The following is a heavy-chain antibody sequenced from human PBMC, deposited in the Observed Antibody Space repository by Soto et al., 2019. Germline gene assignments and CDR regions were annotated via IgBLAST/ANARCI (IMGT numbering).Heavy chain of an antibody. D-gene: IGHD1-26*01. CDR1: GFTFRSYA. J-gene: IGHJ3*02. V-gene: IGHV3-23*01. Sequence: EVRLLESGGGLVQPGGSLRLSCVGSGFTFRSYAMNWVRQAPGKGLEWVSLISGSGAHTYYAASVKGRFIISRDNSNNTLYLQMNRLTAEDTAVYYCASPLGIVLDAFDIWGQGTMVTVS. CDR2: ISGSGAHT. CDR3: ASPLGIVLDAFDI.